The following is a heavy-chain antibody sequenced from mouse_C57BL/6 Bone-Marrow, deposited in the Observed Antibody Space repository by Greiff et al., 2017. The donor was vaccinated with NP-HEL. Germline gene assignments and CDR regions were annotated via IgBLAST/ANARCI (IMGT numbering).Heavy chain of an antibody. V-gene: IGHV1-52*01. CDR1: GYTFTSYW. J-gene: IGHJ4*01. D-gene: IGHD2-1*01. Sequence: QVQLQQSGAELVRPGSSVKLSCKASGYTFTSYWMHWVKQRPIQGLEWIGNIDPSDSETHYNQKFKDKATLTVDKSSSTAYMQLSSLTSEDSAVYYCARSGIYYGNYEDYWGQGTSVTVSS. CDR3: ARSGIYYGNYEDY. CDR2: IDPSDSET.